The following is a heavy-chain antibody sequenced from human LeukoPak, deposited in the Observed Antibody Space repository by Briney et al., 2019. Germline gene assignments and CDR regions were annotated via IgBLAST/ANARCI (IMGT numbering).Heavy chain of an antibody. CDR2: IYWDDDK. CDR3: AHIDEGIAVAGPPYYFDY. CDR1: GFSLSTSGVG. J-gene: IGHJ4*02. D-gene: IGHD6-19*01. V-gene: IGHV2-5*02. Sequence: ESGPTLVNPTQTLTLTCTFSGFSLSTSGVGVGWIRQPPGKALEWLALIYWDDDKRYSPSLKSRLTITKDTSKNQVVLTMTNMDPVDTATYYCAHIDEGIAVAGPPYYFDYWGQGTLVTVSS.